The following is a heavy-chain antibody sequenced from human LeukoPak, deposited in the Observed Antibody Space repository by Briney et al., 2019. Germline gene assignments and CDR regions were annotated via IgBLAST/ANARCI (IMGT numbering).Heavy chain of an antibody. CDR3: VRDRGWLQFDY. CDR2: ISSSGSTI. D-gene: IGHD5-24*01. V-gene: IGHV3-48*03. CDR1: GFTFSSYE. J-gene: IGHJ4*02. Sequence: GGSLRLSCAASGFTFSSYEMNWVRQAPGKGLEWVSYISSSGSTIYYAESVKGRFTISRDNAKNSLYLQMSSLRAEDTAVYYCVRDRGWLQFDYWGQGTLATVSS.